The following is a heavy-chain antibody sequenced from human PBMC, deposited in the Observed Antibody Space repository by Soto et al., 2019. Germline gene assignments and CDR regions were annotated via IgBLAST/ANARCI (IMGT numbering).Heavy chain of an antibody. CDR1: GASIRSTDYY. V-gene: IGHV4-30-4*01. CDR3: VRTARQGAVAPHWFDR. D-gene: IGHD2-21*02. J-gene: IGHJ5*02. CDR2: VYYTGST. Sequence: SETLSLTCTVSGASIRSTDYYWSWIRQAPGKGLEWIGYVYYTGSTYYNPSFMSRLTISVDTSKNQFSLKLTSVTAAETAVYYCVRTARQGAVAPHWFDRWGQGTQVTVSS.